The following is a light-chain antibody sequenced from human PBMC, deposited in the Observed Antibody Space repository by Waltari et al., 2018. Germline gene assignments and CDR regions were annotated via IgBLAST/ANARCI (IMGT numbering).Light chain of an antibody. CDR2: HTS. V-gene: IGKV3-20*01. Sequence: EIVLTQSPGTLSLSPGERATLSCRARQGVGKYLAWYQQKTGQAPRLLLYHTSIRATGIPDRFSGSVYGTDVSITISRLEPEDFAVYYCQKYDFLPATFGQGTTVEIK. CDR1: QGVGKY. CDR3: QKYDFLPAT. J-gene: IGKJ1*01.